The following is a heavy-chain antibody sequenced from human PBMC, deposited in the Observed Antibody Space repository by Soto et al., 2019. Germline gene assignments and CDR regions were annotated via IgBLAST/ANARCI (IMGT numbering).Heavy chain of an antibody. V-gene: IGHV3-21*01. CDR1: GFTFTRYS. J-gene: IGHJ4*02. CDR2: ISSTTNYI. CDR3: ARESEDLTSNFDY. Sequence: GGSLRLSCAASGFTFTRYSMHWVRQAPGKGLEWVSSISSTTNYIYYADSMKGRFTVSRDNAKNSVSLEMNSLSAEDTAVYYFARESEDLTSNFDYWGQGNLVTVSS.